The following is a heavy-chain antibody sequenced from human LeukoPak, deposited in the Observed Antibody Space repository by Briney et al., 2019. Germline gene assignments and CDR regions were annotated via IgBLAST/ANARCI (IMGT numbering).Heavy chain of an antibody. V-gene: IGHV4-38-2*02. Sequence: PSETLSLTCTVSGYSISTGYYWGWIRQPPGKGLEWIGSIYHSGSTYSNPSLKSRVTISVDTSKNQFSLNLSSVTAADTAVYYCARVDWLANYYYYMDVWGKGTTVTVSS. D-gene: IGHD2-21*01. CDR1: GYSISTGYY. CDR2: IYHSGST. CDR3: ARVDWLANYYYYMDV. J-gene: IGHJ6*03.